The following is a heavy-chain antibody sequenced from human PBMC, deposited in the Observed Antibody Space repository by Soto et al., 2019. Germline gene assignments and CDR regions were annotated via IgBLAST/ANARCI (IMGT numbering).Heavy chain of an antibody. V-gene: IGHV3-23*01. CDR2: ISGSGGST. Sequence: GGSLRLSCAASGFTFSSYAMSWVRQAPGKGLEWVSAISGSGGSTYYADSVKGRFTISRDNSKNTLYLQMNSLRAEDTAVYYCAKDAHLEGLFEYYYYYMDVWGKGTTVTVSS. J-gene: IGHJ6*03. CDR3: AKDAHLEGLFEYYYYYMDV. CDR1: GFTFSSYA. D-gene: IGHD3-3*01.